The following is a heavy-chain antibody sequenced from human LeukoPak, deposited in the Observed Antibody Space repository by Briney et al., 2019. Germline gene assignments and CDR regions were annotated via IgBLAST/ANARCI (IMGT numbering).Heavy chain of an antibody. V-gene: IGHV4-34*01. J-gene: IGHJ4*02. CDR1: GGSFSGYY. CDR2: INHSGST. D-gene: IGHD6-13*01. CDR3: ARDMAAVGFDY. Sequence: PSETLSLTCAVYGGSFSGYYWSWIRQPPGKGLEWIGEINHSGSTNYNPSLKSRVTISVDTSKNQFSLKLSSVTAADTAVYYCARDMAAVGFDYWGQGTLVTVSS.